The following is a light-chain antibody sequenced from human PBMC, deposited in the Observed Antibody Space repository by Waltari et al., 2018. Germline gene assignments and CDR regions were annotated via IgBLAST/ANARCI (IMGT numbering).Light chain of an antibody. CDR3: QQYAYSPLT. V-gene: IGKV3-20*01. CDR1: QSVTSSY. CDR2: SAS. J-gene: IGKJ4*01. Sequence: ELVLTQSPGTLSLSPGDSAPLSCRASQSVTSSYLAWYQQKPGQAPRLLIYSASSRATGIPNRFSGSGSGTDFTLTISGLEPEDFAVYYCQQYAYSPLTFGGGTKVEIK.